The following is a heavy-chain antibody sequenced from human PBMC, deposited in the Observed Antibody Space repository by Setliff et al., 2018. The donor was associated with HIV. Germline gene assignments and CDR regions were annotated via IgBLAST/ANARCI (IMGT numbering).Heavy chain of an antibody. Sequence: QTGGSLRLSCAASGFTFSNYDIHWVRQSTDTGLQWVSVIGTAGDTYYTDSAKGRFTISRDNAKNSVDLQMNSLRVEDTAVYYCVTFIVYGAGPDCWGQGTLVTVSS. D-gene: IGHD1-26*01. CDR2: IGTAGDT. J-gene: IGHJ4*02. V-gene: IGHV3-13*01. CDR3: VTFIVYGAGPDC. CDR1: GFTFSNYD.